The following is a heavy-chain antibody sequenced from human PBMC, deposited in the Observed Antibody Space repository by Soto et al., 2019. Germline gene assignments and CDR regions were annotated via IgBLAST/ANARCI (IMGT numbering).Heavy chain of an antibody. CDR3: ARDRTPGGYYYYYGMDV. Sequence: LSQTLSLTCAISGDSVSSNSAAWNWIRQSPSRGLEWLGRTYYRSKWYNDYAVSVKSRITINPDTSKNQFSLQLNSATPEDTAVYYCARDRTPGGYYYYYGMDVWGQGTTVTVSS. J-gene: IGHJ6*02. V-gene: IGHV6-1*01. CDR2: TYYRSKWYN. D-gene: IGHD2-15*01. CDR1: GDSVSSNSAA.